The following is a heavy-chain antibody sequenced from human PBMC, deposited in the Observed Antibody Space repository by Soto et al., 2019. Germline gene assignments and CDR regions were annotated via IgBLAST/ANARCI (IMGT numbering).Heavy chain of an antibody. CDR1: GFTFSSYA. CDR3: AKLREARTGFDP. Sequence: EVQLLESGGGLVQPGGSLRLSCAASGFTFSSYAMSWVRQAPGKGLEWVSAISGSGGSTYYADSVKGRFTIFRDNSKKTLYLQMNSLRAEDTAVYYCAKLREARTGFDPWGQGTLVTVSS. CDR2: ISGSGGST. V-gene: IGHV3-23*01. J-gene: IGHJ5*02. D-gene: IGHD1-26*01.